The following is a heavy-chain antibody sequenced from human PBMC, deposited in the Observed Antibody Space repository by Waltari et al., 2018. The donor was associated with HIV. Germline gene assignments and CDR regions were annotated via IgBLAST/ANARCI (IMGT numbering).Heavy chain of an antibody. J-gene: IGHJ4*02. CDR2: IYHSGST. CDR1: GGSISSSNW. CDR3: AREVRLRHDFWSGPDGDFDY. Sequence: QVQLQESGPGLVKPSGTLSLTCAVSGGSISSSNWWSWVRQPPGKGLEWIGEIYHSGSTNYNPSLKSRVTISVDKSKNQFSLKLSSVTAADTAVYYCAREVRLRHDFWSGPDGDFDYWGQGTLVTVSS. V-gene: IGHV4-4*02. D-gene: IGHD3-3*01.